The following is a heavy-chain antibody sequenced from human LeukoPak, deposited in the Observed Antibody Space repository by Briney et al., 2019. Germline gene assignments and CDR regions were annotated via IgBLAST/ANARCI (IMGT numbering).Heavy chain of an antibody. J-gene: IGHJ4*02. CDR2: INPNSGVP. D-gene: IGHD6-19*01. CDR3: ARVYSSGWQYFDY. V-gene: IGHV1-2*02. CDR1: GYTFTGSY. Sequence: ASVKVSCKASGYTFTGSYMHWVRQAPGQGLEWMGWINPNSGVPNYVQKFRGRVTMTRDTSISTAYMELSSLRSEDTAVYYCARVYSSGWQYFDYWGQGTLVTVSS.